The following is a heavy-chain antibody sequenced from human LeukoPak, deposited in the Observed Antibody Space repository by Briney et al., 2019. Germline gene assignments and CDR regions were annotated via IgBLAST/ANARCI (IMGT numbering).Heavy chain of an antibody. D-gene: IGHD3-22*01. CDR1: GGSISSYY. Sequence: PSETLSLTCTVSGGSISSYYWSWSRQPAGKGLEWIGRIYTSGSTNYNPSLKSRVTMSVDTSKNQFSLKLSSVTAADTAVYYCAKDSIVVVITLFDYWGQGTPVTVSS. J-gene: IGHJ4*02. CDR3: AKDSIVVVITLFDY. V-gene: IGHV4-4*07. CDR2: IYTSGST.